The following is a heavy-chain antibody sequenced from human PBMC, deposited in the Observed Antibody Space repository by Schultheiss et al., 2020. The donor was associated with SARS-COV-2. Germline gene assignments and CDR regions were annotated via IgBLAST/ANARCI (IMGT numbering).Heavy chain of an antibody. CDR1: GFRFSDLW. J-gene: IGHJ4*02. Sequence: GGSLRLSCAASGFRFSDLWMNWVRQAPGKGLEWVSSISASSAYIYYPDSVKGRFTISRDNAKNSLYLQMDSLRAEDAAVYYCATQRFCPGGVCLWGNDYWGQGTLVTVSS. V-gene: IGHV3-21*01. D-gene: IGHD2-8*02. CDR3: ATQRFCPGGVCLWGNDY. CDR2: ISASSAYI.